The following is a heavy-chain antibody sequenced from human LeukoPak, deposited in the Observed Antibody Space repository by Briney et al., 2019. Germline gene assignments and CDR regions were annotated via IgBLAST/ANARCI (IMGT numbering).Heavy chain of an antibody. CDR2: IYHSGST. CDR3: ARVHFRLLSIYYYYYMDV. CDR1: GGSISSSSYY. D-gene: IGHD3-3*01. V-gene: IGHV4-39*07. J-gene: IGHJ6*03. Sequence: KPSETLSLTCTVSGGSISSSSYYWGWIRQPPGKGLEWIGEIYHSGSTNYNPSLKSRVTISVDKSKNQFSLKLSSVTAADTAVYYCARVHFRLLSIYYYYYMDVWGKGTTVTVSS.